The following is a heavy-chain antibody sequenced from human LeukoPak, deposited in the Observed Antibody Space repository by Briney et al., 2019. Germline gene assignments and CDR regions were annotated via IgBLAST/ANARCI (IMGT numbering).Heavy chain of an antibody. Sequence: GGSLRLSCAASGFTFSNSALSWVRQAPGKGLEWVSDISGSGGSTYYADSVKGRFTISRDNSKNTLYLQMNSLRAEDTALYYCAKGSGYDPYYFDYWGQGTLVTVSS. D-gene: IGHD5-12*01. CDR3: AKGSGYDPYYFDY. J-gene: IGHJ4*02. CDR2: ISGSGGST. CDR1: GFTFSNSA. V-gene: IGHV3-23*01.